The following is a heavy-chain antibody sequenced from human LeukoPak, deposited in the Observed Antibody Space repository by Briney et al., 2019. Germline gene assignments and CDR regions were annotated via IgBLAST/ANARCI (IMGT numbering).Heavy chain of an antibody. CDR1: GYSFTSYW. V-gene: IGHV5-10-1*01. CDR2: IDPSDSYT. D-gene: IGHD5-18*01. J-gene: IGHJ4*02. Sequence: GESLKISCKGSGYSFTSYWISWVRQMPGKGLEWMGRIDPSDSYTNYSPFFQGHVTISADKSISTAYLQWSSLKASDTAMYYCARLVVGTAMVPAFDYWGQGTPVTVSS. CDR3: ARLVVGTAMVPAFDY.